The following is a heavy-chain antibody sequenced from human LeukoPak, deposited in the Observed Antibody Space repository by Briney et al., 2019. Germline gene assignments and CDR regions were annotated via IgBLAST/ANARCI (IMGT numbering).Heavy chain of an antibody. CDR2: ISGSGGST. CDR3: AKDPRAIVVVTAIDY. D-gene: IGHD2-21*02. V-gene: IGHV3-23*01. Sequence: GGSLRLSCAASGFTFSSYAMSWVRQAPGKGLEWVSAISGSGGSTYYADSVKGRFTISRDNSKNTLYLQMNSLRAEDTAVYYCAKDPRAIVVVTAIDYWGQGTQVTVSS. CDR1: GFTFSSYA. J-gene: IGHJ4*02.